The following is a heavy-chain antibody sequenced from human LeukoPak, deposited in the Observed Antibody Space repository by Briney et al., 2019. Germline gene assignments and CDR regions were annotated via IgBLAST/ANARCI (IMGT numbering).Heavy chain of an antibody. Sequence: GGSLRLSCAASGFTFSSYSMNWVRQAPGKGLEWASSISSSSSYIYYADSVKGRFTISRDNAKNSLYLQMNSLRAEDTAVYYCARDLVLHAFDIWGQGTMVTVSS. V-gene: IGHV3-21*01. D-gene: IGHD6-6*01. CDR1: GFTFSSYS. J-gene: IGHJ3*02. CDR3: ARDLVLHAFDI. CDR2: ISSSSSYI.